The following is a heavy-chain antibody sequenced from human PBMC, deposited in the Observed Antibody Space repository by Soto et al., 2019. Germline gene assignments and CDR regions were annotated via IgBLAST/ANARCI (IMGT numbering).Heavy chain of an antibody. CDR1: GFTFSSYE. V-gene: IGHV3-48*03. CDR3: ARDPGVGASDY. CDR2: ISSSGSTI. D-gene: IGHD1-26*01. J-gene: IGHJ4*02. Sequence: EVQLVESGGGLVQPGGSLRLSCAASGFTFSSYEMNWVRQAPGKGLEWVSYISSSGSTIYYADSVKGRFTISRDNAKNSLYLQMNSLRAEDTAVYYRARDPGVGASDYWGQGTLVTVSS.